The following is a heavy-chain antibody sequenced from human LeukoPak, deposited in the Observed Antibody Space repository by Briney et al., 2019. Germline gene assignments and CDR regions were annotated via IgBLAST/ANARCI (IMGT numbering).Heavy chain of an antibody. Sequence: GGSLRLSCAASGFTFSSYAMSGVRQAPGKGLEWVSAISGSGGSTYYADSVKGRFTISRDNSKNTLYLQMNSLRAEDTAVYYCANTVVRGVTSDYWGQGTLVTVSS. CDR1: GFTFSSYA. D-gene: IGHD3-10*01. CDR3: ANTVVRGVTSDY. J-gene: IGHJ4*02. V-gene: IGHV3-23*01. CDR2: ISGSGGST.